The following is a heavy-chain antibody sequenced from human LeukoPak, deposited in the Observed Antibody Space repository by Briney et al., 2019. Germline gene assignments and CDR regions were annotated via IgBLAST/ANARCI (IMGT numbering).Heavy chain of an antibody. CDR1: GYTFTSYD. Sequence: GASVKVSCKASGYTFTSYDINWVRQATGQGLEWMGWMNPKSGNTGYVQRFRGRLTMTRNTSISVAYMELSSLRSEDTAVYYCASGSSLWGQGTLVTVSS. D-gene: IGHD6-6*01. CDR2: MNPKSGNT. CDR3: ASGSSL. V-gene: IGHV1-8*01. J-gene: IGHJ4*02.